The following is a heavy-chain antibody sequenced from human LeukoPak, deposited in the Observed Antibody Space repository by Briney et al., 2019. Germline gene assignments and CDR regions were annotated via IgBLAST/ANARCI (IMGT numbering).Heavy chain of an antibody. CDR3: VRFLNHAFEL. Sequence: GESLKISCKSFGYSFTNYWIGWVRQMPEKGLEWMGIIYPSDSDTRYSPSFQGQVTISVDKSINTAYLHRSSLKASDTAMYYCVRFLNHAFELWGQGTMVTVSS. CDR1: GYSFTNYW. CDR2: IYPSDSDT. J-gene: IGHJ3*01. V-gene: IGHV5-51*01.